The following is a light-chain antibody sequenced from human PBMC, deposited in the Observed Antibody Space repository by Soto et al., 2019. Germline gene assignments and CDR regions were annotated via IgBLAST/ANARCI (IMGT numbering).Light chain of an antibody. Sequence: DIQMTQSPSTLSASVGDRVTITCGSSHNIDRWLAWYQQKPGKAPKLLIYDASNLETGVPSRFTGSGSGTDFTFTISSLQPEDIATYYCQQYENFPVTFGQGTRLEIK. CDR1: HNIDRW. V-gene: IGKV1-33*01. CDR2: DAS. J-gene: IGKJ5*01. CDR3: QQYENFPVT.